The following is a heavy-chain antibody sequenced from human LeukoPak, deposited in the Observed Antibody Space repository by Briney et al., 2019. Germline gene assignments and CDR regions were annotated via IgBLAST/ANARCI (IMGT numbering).Heavy chain of an antibody. Sequence: SETLSLTCTVSGGSINNYYWTWIRQPPGKGLEWIGYIYYSGSTNYNPSLKSRVTISVDTSKNQFSLKLSSVTAADTAVYYCARDQGYSGYGFDYWGQGTLVTVSS. D-gene: IGHD5-12*01. V-gene: IGHV4-59*01. J-gene: IGHJ4*02. CDR1: GGSINNYY. CDR3: ARDQGYSGYGFDY. CDR2: IYYSGST.